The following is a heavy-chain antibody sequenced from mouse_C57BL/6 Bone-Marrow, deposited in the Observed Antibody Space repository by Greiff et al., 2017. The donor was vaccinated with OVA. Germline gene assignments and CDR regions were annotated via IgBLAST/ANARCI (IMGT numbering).Heavy chain of an antibody. CDR3: AREGGQLRLRAMDY. Sequence: QVQLQQSGPELVKPGASVKISCKASGYAFSSSWMNWVKQRPGKGLEWIGRIYPGDGDTNYNGKFKGKATLTADKSSSTAYMQLSSLTSEDSAVYFCAREGGQLRLRAMDYWGQGTSVNVSS. J-gene: IGHJ4*01. CDR1: GYAFSSSW. CDR2: IYPGDGDT. D-gene: IGHD3-2*02. V-gene: IGHV1-82*01.